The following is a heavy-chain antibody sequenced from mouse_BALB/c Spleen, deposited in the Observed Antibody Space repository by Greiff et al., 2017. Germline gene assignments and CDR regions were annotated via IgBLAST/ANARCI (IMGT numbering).Heavy chain of an antibody. Sequence: VQLKESGAELVKPGASVKLSCTASGFNIKDTYMHWVKQRPEQGLEWIGRIDPANGNTKYDPKFQGKATITADTSSNTAYLQLSSLTSEDTAVYYCDTTDYWGQGTTLTVSS. CDR2: IDPANGNT. CDR1: GFNIKDTY. V-gene: IGHV14-3*02. J-gene: IGHJ2*01. CDR3: DTTDY. D-gene: IGHD5-5*01.